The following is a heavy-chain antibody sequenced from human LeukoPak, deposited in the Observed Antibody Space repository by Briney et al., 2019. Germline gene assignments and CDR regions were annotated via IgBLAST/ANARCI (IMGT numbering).Heavy chain of an antibody. V-gene: IGHV3-33*01. CDR3: ARARDGYRTDYFDY. CDR1: GFTFSSYG. CDR2: IWYDGSNK. D-gene: IGHD5-24*01. J-gene: IGHJ4*02. Sequence: GGSLRLSCAASGFTFSSYGMHWVRQAPGKGLEWAAVIWYDGSNKYYADSVKGRFTISRDNSKNTLYLQMNSLRAEDTAVYYCARARDGYRTDYFDYWGQGTLVTVSS.